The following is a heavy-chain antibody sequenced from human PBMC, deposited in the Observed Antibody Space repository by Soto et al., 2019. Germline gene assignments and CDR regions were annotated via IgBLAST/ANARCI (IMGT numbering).Heavy chain of an antibody. CDR2: IKSIPDGGTT. V-gene: IGHV3-15*01. CDR3: TTQLGTVTYNPDY. J-gene: IGHJ4*02. D-gene: IGHD1-1*01. CDR1: GFPFSRAW. Sequence: EVQLAESGGGLVKPGGSLRLSCAASGFPFSRAWMTWVRQDPAKGLEWVGRIKSIPDGGTTDYAAPVRGRFTISRDDSKNTVYLQMNSLKTEDAAVYFCTTQLGTVTYNPDYWGQGTLVTVSS.